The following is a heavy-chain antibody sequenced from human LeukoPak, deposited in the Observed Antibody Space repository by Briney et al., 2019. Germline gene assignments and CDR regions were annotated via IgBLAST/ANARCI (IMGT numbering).Heavy chain of an antibody. J-gene: IGHJ4*02. Sequence: PGGSLRLSCAASGFTLSSYWMTWVRQAPGKGLEWVANIKQDGSDKYCVDSVKGRFTISRDNAKNSLYLQMNSLRAEDTAVYYCTRDTGCSGGTCYSFYDYWGQGTLVTVSS. CDR2: IKQDGSDK. V-gene: IGHV3-7*01. CDR3: TRDTGCSGGTCYSFYDY. CDR1: GFTLSSYW. D-gene: IGHD2-15*01.